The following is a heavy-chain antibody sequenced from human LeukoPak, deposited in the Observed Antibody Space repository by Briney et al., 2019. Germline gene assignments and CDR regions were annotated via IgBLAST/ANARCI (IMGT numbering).Heavy chain of an antibody. V-gene: IGHV4-61*01. CDR3: ARARDYRAFDI. Sequence: SETLTLTCTVSGGSVSSGSYYWSWIRQPPGKGLEWIGYIYYSGSTNYNPSLKSRVTISVDRSKNQFSLKLSSVTAADTAVYYCARARDYRAFDIWGQGTMVTVSS. D-gene: IGHD4-11*01. J-gene: IGHJ3*02. CDR2: IYYSGST. CDR1: GGSVSSGSYY.